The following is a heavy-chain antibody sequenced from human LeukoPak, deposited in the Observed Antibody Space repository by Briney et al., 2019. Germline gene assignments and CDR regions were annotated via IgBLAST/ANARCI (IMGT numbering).Heavy chain of an antibody. CDR2: ISGSGGST. D-gene: IGHD6-13*01. CDR3: AKGFSSSQTRGPFDI. V-gene: IGHV3-23*01. J-gene: IGHJ3*02. Sequence: GGSLRLSCAASGFTFSSYAMTWVRQAPGKGLEWVSAISGSGGSTYYSDSVKGRFTISRDNSKNTLYLQMNSLRAEDTAVYYCAKGFSSSQTRGPFDIWGQGAMVTVSS. CDR1: GFTFSSYA.